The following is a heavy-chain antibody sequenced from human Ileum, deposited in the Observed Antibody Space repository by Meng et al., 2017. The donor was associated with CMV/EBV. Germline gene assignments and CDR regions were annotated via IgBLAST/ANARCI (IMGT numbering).Heavy chain of an antibody. CDR2: SSDSGTGS. J-gene: IGHJ4*02. V-gene: IGHV3-23*01. CDR3: TKSDCGGAGCKLLDH. Sequence: GESLKISCAVSGFSFNNFAMSWVRQAPGKRLEWVSASSDSGTGSSYANSVKGRFSISRDSSKNTLYLQMNSLTAEDTAIYYCTKSDCGGAGCKLLDHWGQGTLVNVSS. D-gene: IGHD2-21*01. CDR1: GFSFNNFA.